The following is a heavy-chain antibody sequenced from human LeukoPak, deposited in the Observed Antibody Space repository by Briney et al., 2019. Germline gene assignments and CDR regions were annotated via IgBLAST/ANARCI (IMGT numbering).Heavy chain of an antibody. CDR2: IGTAGDT. D-gene: IGHD6-13*01. J-gene: IGHJ5*02. V-gene: IGHV3-13*01. Sequence: GGSLRLSCAASGITFWSYAMHWVRHAPGKGLEWVSAIGTAGDTYYPGSVKGRFTISRENAKNSLYLQMNSLRAGDTAVYYCARASPGIAAWYDWFDPWGQGTLVTVSS. CDR3: ARASPGIAAWYDWFDP. CDR1: GITFWSYA.